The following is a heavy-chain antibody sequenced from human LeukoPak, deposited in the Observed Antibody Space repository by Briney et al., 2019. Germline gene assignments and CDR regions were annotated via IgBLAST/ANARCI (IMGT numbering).Heavy chain of an antibody. J-gene: IGHJ4*02. V-gene: IGHV1-18*01. Sequence: ASVKVSCKASGGTFSSYAISWVRQAPGQGLEWMGWISAYNGNTNYAQKLQGRVTMTTDTSTSTAYMELRSLRSDDTAVYYCARATGGYSVYWGQGTLVTVSS. D-gene: IGHD3-22*01. CDR1: GGTFSSYA. CDR2: ISAYNGNT. CDR3: ARATGGYSVY.